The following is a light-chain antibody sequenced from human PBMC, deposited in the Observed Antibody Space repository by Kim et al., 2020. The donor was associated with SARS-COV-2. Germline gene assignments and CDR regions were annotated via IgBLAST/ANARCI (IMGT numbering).Light chain of an antibody. CDR1: QGISIY. Sequence: DIQMTQSPSSLSASVGDRVTITCRASQGISIYLAWYQQKPGKVPELLIYGASSLQSGVPSRFSGSGSGTDFTLTISSLQPEDVATYYCQKYNSAPWTFGQGTKVDIK. CDR3: QKYNSAPWT. V-gene: IGKV1-27*01. CDR2: GAS. J-gene: IGKJ1*01.